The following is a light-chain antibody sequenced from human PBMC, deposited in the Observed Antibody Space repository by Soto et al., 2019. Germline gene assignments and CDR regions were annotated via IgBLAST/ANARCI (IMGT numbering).Light chain of an antibody. J-gene: IGKJ1*01. CDR3: QQYSSYSWT. Sequence: DIQMTQPPSTLSASVGDRVTITCRASQSISGWLAWYQQKPGKAPKLLIYDASILESGVPSRFSGSGSGTEFTLTISSLQPDDFATYYCQQYSSYSWTFGQGTKVDIK. CDR2: DAS. V-gene: IGKV1-5*01. CDR1: QSISGW.